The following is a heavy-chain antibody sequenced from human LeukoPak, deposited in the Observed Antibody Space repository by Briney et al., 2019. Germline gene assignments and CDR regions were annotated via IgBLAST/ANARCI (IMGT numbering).Heavy chain of an antibody. CDR2: ISGSSGSI. CDR3: ARVGMVCSSTSCYIDY. CDR1: GFTFCSYG. D-gene: IGHD2-2*02. J-gene: IGHJ4*02. Sequence: GSLRLSCAASGFTFCSYGMHWVRQAPGKGLEWVSYISGSSGSIYYTDSVKGRFTVSRDNAKNSLYLQMNSLRAEDTAVYYCARVGMVCSSTSCYIDYWGQGTLVTVSS. V-gene: IGHV3-48*01.